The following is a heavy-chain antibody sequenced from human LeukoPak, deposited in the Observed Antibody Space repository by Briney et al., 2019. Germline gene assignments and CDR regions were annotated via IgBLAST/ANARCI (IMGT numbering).Heavy chain of an antibody. J-gene: IGHJ5*02. CDR2: IFHTGSS. CDR1: DYSISSGYF. D-gene: IGHD3-3*01. CDR3: ARDLGLTISDNWFDP. Sequence: PSETVSLTCTVSDYSISSGYFWTWIRQPPGKGLEWIGSIFHTGSSYYNPSLKSPVTISVDTSKNQFSLELTSVTAADTAVYYCARDLGLTISDNWFDPWGQGTLVTVSS. V-gene: IGHV4-38-2*02.